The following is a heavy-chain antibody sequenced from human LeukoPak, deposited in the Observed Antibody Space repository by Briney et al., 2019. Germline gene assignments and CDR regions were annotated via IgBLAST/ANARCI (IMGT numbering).Heavy chain of an antibody. CDR2: IYYSGIT. D-gene: IGHD1-26*01. Sequence: SETLSLTCTVSGGSISTYYWSWIRQPPGRGLEWIGYIYYSGITDYSPSLKGRVTISIDTCKKQFSLKLSSVTAADTAVYYCARWEASRVAFDIWGQGTLVTVSS. J-gene: IGHJ3*02. CDR1: GGSISTYY. CDR3: ARWEASRVAFDI. V-gene: IGHV4-59*01.